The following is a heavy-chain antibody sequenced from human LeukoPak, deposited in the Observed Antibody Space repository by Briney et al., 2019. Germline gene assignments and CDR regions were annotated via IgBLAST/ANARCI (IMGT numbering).Heavy chain of an antibody. CDR3: ATAERHDAFDI. CDR1: GFTFSSYG. J-gene: IGHJ3*02. V-gene: IGHV3-33*01. CDR2: IWYDGSNK. Sequence: GRSLRLSCAASGFTFSSYGMHWVRQAPGKGLEWVAVIWYDGSNKYYADSVKGRFTISRDNSKNTLYLQMNSLRAEDTAVYYCATAERHDAFDIWGQGTMVTVSS.